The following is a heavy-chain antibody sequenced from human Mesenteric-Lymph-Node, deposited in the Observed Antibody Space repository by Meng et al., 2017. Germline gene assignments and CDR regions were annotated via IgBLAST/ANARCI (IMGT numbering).Heavy chain of an antibody. Sequence: GGSLRLSCAASGFRFRSYSMSWVRRAPGKGLEWVSSISTSDTYTYYADSVKGRFTISRDNAKNSLYLQMNSLRAEDTALYYCAKGCGGDCYRAFDIWGQGTMVTVSS. J-gene: IGHJ3*02. CDR1: GFRFRSYS. D-gene: IGHD2-21*02. CDR3: AKGCGGDCYRAFDI. CDR2: ISTSDTYT. V-gene: IGHV3-21*04.